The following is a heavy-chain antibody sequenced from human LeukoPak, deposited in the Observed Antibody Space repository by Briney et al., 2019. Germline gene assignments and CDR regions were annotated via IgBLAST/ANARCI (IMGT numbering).Heavy chain of an antibody. CDR1: GYTFTSYG. D-gene: IGHD3-10*01. V-gene: IGHV1-69*13. CDR2: ITPIFGTA. Sequence: SVKVSCKAPGYTFTSYGISWVRQAPGQGLEWMGGITPIFGTANYAQKFQGRVTITADESTSTAYMELSSLRSEDTAVYYCARAEAYGSGSYLDYWGQGTLVTVSS. CDR3: ARAEAYGSGSYLDY. J-gene: IGHJ4*02.